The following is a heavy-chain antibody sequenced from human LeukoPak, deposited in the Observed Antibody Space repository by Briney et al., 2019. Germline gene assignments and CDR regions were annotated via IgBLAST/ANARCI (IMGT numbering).Heavy chain of an antibody. V-gene: IGHV3-48*03. CDR2: ISSSGSTI. Sequence: GGSLRLSCAASGFTFSSYEMNWVRQAPGKGLEWVSYISSSGSTIYYADSVKGRFTISRDNAKNSLYLQMNSLRAEDTAVYYCVMYYDILTGYSTPYYFDYWGQGTLVTVPS. CDR1: GFTFSSYE. CDR3: VMYYDILTGYSTPYYFDY. J-gene: IGHJ4*02. D-gene: IGHD3-9*01.